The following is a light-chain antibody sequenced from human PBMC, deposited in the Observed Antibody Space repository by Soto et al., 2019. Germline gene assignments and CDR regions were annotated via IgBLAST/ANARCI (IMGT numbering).Light chain of an antibody. J-gene: IGLJ2*01. CDR1: GSDVGAYNY. Sequence: QSALTQPASVSGSPGQSITISCTGTGSDVGAYNYVSWYQQDAGKAPKLMIYDVTNRPSGVSNRFSGSKSGNTASLTISGLQPVDEADSYCCSFTTIPHLVFGGGTNLTVL. V-gene: IGLV2-14*01. CDR2: DVT. CDR3: CSFTTIPHLV.